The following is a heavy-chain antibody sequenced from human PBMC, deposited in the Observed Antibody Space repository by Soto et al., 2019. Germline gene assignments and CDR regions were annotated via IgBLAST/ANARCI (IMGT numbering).Heavy chain of an antibody. CDR2: IYYTGTT. CDR3: ARLDNWGSTQFDS. CDR1: GGPITSYY. J-gene: IGHJ4*02. Sequence: QVQLQESGPGLVKPSETLSLTCTVSGGPITSYYWSWIRQSPGKGLTWIGYIYYTGTTSYSPSLKSRVSMSTDTSTNQFTLRLSSVTAADTAMYYCARLDNWGSTQFDSWGQGAQVTVPS. V-gene: IGHV4-59*13. D-gene: IGHD7-27*01.